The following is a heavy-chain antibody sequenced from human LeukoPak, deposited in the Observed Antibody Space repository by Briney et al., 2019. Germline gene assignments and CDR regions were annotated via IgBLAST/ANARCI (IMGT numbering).Heavy chain of an antibody. D-gene: IGHD6-13*01. V-gene: IGHV4-59*11. CDR1: NDSISPLY. CDR2: IFYSGTT. CDR3: ARGGSAAKYYFDS. J-gene: IGHJ4*02. Sequence: SETLSLTCTVSNDSISPLYWGWIRQPPGKGLEFIGYIFYSGTTNFNPSLKSRVTLSVDTSKNQFSLRLNSVSAADTAVYYCARGGSAAKYYFDSWGQGTLVTVSS.